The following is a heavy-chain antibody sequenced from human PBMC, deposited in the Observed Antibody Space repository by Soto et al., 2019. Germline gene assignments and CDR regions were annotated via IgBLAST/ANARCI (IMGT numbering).Heavy chain of an antibody. CDR3: ASQYGGYGWFDT. CDR2: INSDGSST. CDR1: GFTFSSYW. V-gene: IGHV3-74*01. Sequence: HPGGSLRLSCAASGFTFSSYWMHWVRQAPGKGLVWVSRINSDGSSTSYADSVKGRFTISRDNSKNTLYLQMDSMRAEDTAVYYCASQYGGYGWFDTWGQGTPVTVSS. J-gene: IGHJ5*02. D-gene: IGHD5-12*01.